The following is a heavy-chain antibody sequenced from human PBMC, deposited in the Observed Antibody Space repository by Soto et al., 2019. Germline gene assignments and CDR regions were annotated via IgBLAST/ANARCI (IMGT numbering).Heavy chain of an antibody. CDR1: GGSISNRGYY. V-gene: IGHV4-31*03. Sequence: PSETLSLTCTVSGGSISNRGYYWSWIRQHPGKGLEWIGYIYYSGSTYYNPSLKSRVTISVDTSKNQFSLKLSSVTAADTAVYYCARDRGPSSGYYPYWFDPWGQGTLVTVSS. CDR2: IYYSGST. CDR3: ARDRGPSSGYYPYWFDP. D-gene: IGHD3-22*01. J-gene: IGHJ5*02.